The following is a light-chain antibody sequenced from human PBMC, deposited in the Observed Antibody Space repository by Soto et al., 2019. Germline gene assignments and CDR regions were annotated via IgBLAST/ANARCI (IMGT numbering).Light chain of an antibody. CDR3: LVFYSGAGV. CDR2: ATS. V-gene: IGLV7-46*01. CDR1: TGTVTGGHY. Sequence: QAVVTQEPSLTVSPGGTVTLTCGSSTGTVTGGHYPYWFQQKPGQAPRTLIYATSKKHSWTPARFSGSLLGGKAALTLSGAQPEDEAEYYCLVFYSGAGVFGGGTKLTVL. J-gene: IGLJ2*01.